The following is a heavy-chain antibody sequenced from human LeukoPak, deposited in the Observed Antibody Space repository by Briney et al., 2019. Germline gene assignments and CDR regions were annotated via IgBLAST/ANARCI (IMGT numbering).Heavy chain of an antibody. CDR3: ARDLDDPAIAAAGPNWFDP. Sequence: GGSLRLSCAASGFTFSSYAMHWVRQAPGKGLVWVSRINSDGSSTSYADSVKGRFTISRDNAKNTLYLQMNSLRAEDTAVYYCARDLDDPAIAAAGPNWFDPWGQGTLVTVSS. CDR2: INSDGSST. V-gene: IGHV3-74*01. CDR1: GFTFSSYA. D-gene: IGHD6-13*01. J-gene: IGHJ5*02.